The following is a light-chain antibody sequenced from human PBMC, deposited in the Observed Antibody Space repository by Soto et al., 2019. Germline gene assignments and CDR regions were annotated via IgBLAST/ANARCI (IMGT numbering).Light chain of an antibody. V-gene: IGLV1-44*01. CDR2: SDN. CDR3: GAWDDSLNGWV. J-gene: IGLJ3*02. CDR1: ISNLGSNS. Sequence: QSVLTQPPSASGTPGQRVTISCSGSISNLGSNSVNWYQQVPGTAPKVLIASDNQRPSGVPDRFSGSQSGTSASLAISGLQSEDEADYHCGAWDDSLNGWVFGGGTKLTVL.